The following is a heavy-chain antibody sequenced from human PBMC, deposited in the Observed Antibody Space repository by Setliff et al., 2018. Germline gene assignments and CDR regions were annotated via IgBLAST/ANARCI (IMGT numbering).Heavy chain of an antibody. CDR1: GFTFSRYA. V-gene: IGHV3-48*01. CDR3: ASDPSYASSLYYYLEV. CDR2: ISASSANI. D-gene: IGHD6-13*01. J-gene: IGHJ6*03. Sequence: GGSLRLSCAASGFTFSRYAMNWVRQTPGKGLEWVSYISASSANIQYADPVRGRFTVSRDNARNSLYLQMNSLRGDDEAVYYCASDPSYASSLYYYLEVWGKGTTVTVSS.